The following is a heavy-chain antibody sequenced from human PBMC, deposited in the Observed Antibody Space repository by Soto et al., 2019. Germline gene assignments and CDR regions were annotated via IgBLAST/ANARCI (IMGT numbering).Heavy chain of an antibody. D-gene: IGHD4-4*01. V-gene: IGHV5-51*01. J-gene: IGHJ4*02. CDR1: GYSFTSYW. Sequence: GESVKISFKGSGYSFTSYWIGWVRQMPGKGLEWMGIIYPGDSDTRYSPSFQGQVTTSVDKSITTAYLQWSSLKASDTAMYYCAKTSTMTTVTPFDYWGQGTLVTVSS. CDR2: IYPGDSDT. CDR3: AKTSTMTTVTPFDY.